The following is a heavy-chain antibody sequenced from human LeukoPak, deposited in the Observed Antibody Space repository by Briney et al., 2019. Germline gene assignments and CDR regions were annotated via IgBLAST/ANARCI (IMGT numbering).Heavy chain of an antibody. Sequence: NPGGSLRLSCAASGFTFSSYWMSWVRQAPGKGLEWIGEINHSGSTNYNPSLKSRVTISVDTSKNQFSLKLSSVTAADTAVYYCAGYYYGSGSYYTFDPWGQGTLVTVSS. CDR3: AGYYYGSGSYYTFDP. J-gene: IGHJ5*02. D-gene: IGHD3-10*01. V-gene: IGHV4-34*08. CDR1: GFTFSSYW. CDR2: INHSGST.